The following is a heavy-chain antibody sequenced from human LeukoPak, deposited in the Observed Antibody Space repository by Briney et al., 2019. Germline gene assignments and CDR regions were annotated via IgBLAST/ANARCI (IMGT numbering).Heavy chain of an antibody. CDR1: GGSFSGYY. D-gene: IGHD3-3*01. J-gene: IGHJ5*02. CDR3: ARGPYYDFWSGSMWFDP. Sequence: PSETLSLTCAVYGGSFSGYYWSWIRRPAGKGLEWIGRIYTSGSTNYNPSLKSRVTISVDTFKNQFSLKLSSVTAADTAVYYCARGPYYDFWSGSMWFDPWGQGTLVTVSS. V-gene: IGHV4-59*10. CDR2: IYTSGST.